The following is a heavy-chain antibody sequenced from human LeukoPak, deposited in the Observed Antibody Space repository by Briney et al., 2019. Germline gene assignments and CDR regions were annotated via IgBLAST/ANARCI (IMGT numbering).Heavy chain of an antibody. V-gene: IGHV1-18*01. J-gene: IGHJ1*01. Sequence: ASVKVSCKASGYTFTTYSLARVRQAPGQSLEWMGWISVNNGGTNYAQSFQDRVTLTRDTSTNTAYLELRSLRSDDTAIIYCATATQPRGYFLHWSQGTLVTVSS. CDR1: GYTFTTYS. D-gene: IGHD2-2*01. CDR3: ATATQPRGYFLH. CDR2: ISVNNGGT.